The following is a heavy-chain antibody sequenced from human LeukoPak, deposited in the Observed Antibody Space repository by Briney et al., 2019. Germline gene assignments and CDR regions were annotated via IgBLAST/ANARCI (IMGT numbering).Heavy chain of an antibody. D-gene: IGHD1-26*01. Sequence: LAGGSLRLSCAASGFTFSSYEMNWVRQAPGKGLEWVSYISSSGSTIYYADSVKGRFTVSRDNAKNSLYLQMNSLRAEDTALYYCARDSGWELHTAYFDYWGQGTLVTVSS. J-gene: IGHJ4*02. V-gene: IGHV3-48*03. CDR1: GFTFSSYE. CDR2: ISSSGSTI. CDR3: ARDSGWELHTAYFDY.